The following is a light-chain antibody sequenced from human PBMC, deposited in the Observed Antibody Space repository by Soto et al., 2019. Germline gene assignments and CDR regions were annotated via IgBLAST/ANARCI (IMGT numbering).Light chain of an antibody. Sequence: QSALTQPASVSGSPGQSITISCTGTSSDVGVFNYVSWHQQHPGKAPKLMIYEVNNRPSGVSDRFSGSKSGNTASLTISGLQAEDEADYYCCSYTSSSTYVFGTGTKVTVL. J-gene: IGLJ1*01. CDR1: SSDVGVFNY. CDR2: EVN. CDR3: CSYTSSSTYV. V-gene: IGLV2-14*01.